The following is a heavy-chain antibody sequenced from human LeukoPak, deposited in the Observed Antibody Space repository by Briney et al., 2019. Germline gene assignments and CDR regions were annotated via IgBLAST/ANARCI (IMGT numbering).Heavy chain of an antibody. Sequence: SETLSLTCTVSGGSLSSGGYYWSWIRQHPGKGLEWLGYIYYSGSTYYNPSLKSRVTISVDTSKNQFSLKLSSVTAADTAVYYCARAIIWFGELDSFDYWGQGTLVTVSS. CDR1: GGSLSSGGYY. J-gene: IGHJ4*02. CDR2: IYYSGST. V-gene: IGHV4-31*03. D-gene: IGHD3-10*01. CDR3: ARAIIWFGELDSFDY.